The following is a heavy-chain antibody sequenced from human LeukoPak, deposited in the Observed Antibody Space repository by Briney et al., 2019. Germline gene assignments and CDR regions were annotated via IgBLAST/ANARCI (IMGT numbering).Heavy chain of an antibody. Sequence: GGSLRLSCAASGFTFSSYWMSWVRQAPGKGLEWVANIKQDGSEKYYVDSVKGRFTISRDNAKNSLYLQMNSLRAEDTAVYYCARDFGELELDAFDIWGQGTMVTVSS. CDR3: ARDFGELELDAFDI. CDR2: IKQDGSEK. V-gene: IGHV3-7*01. CDR1: GFTFSSYW. D-gene: IGHD1-7*01. J-gene: IGHJ3*02.